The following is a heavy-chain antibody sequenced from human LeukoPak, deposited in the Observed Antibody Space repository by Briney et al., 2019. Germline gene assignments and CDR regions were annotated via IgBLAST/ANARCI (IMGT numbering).Heavy chain of an antibody. CDR2: INPNSGGT. V-gene: IGHV1-2*06. J-gene: IGHJ4*02. CDR1: GYTFTSYY. D-gene: IGHD1-20*01. CDR3: ARPVLKGYDNCGY. Sequence: ASVKVSCKACGYTFTSYYMYWVRQAPGQGLEWMGRINPNSGGTNYAQKFQGRVTMTRDTSISTAYMELSRLRSDDTAVYYCARPVLKGYDNCGYWGQGTLVTVSS.